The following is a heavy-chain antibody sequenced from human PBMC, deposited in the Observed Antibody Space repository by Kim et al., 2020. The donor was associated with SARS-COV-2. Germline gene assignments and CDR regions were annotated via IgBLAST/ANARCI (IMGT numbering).Heavy chain of an antibody. Sequence: IYCADAVEGRFTISSDRAKNSVYLQMNSLRDEDTALYYCVRDGYNNWDLDYWGQGTLVTVSS. V-gene: IGHV3-48*02. CDR3: VRDGYNNWDLDY. CDR2: I. D-gene: IGHD1-1*01. J-gene: IGHJ4*02.